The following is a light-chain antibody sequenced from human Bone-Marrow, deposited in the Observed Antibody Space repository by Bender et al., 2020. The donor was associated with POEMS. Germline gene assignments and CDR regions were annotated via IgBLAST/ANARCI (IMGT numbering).Light chain of an antibody. CDR2: RDS. Sequence: SFELTQPPSVSVSPGQTARITCSGNALPKQYAYWYQQKPGQAPVLLIYRDSERPSGIPERFSGSTSGTTVTLTISSVQAEDEADYYCHSADGSGAYQIFGGGTKLTVL. J-gene: IGLJ2*01. CDR3: HSADGSGAYQI. CDR1: ALPKQY. V-gene: IGLV3-25*03.